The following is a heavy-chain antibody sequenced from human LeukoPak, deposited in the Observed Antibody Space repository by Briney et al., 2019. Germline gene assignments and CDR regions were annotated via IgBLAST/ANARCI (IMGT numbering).Heavy chain of an antibody. J-gene: IGHJ4*02. Sequence: PGRSLRLSCAASGFTFSIYAMSWVRQAPGKGLEWVSAISYSDNSTYYADSVKGRFTISRDNSKNTLYLQMNSLRAEDTAVYYCAKDGVGASRDFDYWGQGTLVTVSS. CDR3: AKDGVGASRDFDY. CDR2: ISYSDNST. CDR1: GFTFSIYA. D-gene: IGHD4/OR15-4a*01. V-gene: IGHV3-23*01.